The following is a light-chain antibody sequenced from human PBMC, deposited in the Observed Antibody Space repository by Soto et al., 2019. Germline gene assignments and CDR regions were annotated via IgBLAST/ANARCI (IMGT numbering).Light chain of an antibody. V-gene: IGKV1-39*01. J-gene: IGKJ1*01. Sequence: DIQMTQSPSSLSASVGDRVTITCQASQDISNYLNWYQQKPGKAPKLLIYDASNLQSGVPSRFSGSRSGPDFTLTISSLQPEDSATYYCQQSYSYTRMFGQGTKVDIK. CDR3: QQSYSYTRM. CDR2: DAS. CDR1: QDISNY.